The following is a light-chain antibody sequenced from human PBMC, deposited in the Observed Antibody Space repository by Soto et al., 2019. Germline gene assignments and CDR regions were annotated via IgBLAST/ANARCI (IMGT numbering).Light chain of an antibody. CDR2: DTS. CDR3: QQYNNWPQT. Sequence: VMRQSPATMSVSPGEGDILSCRASQGIGDTLDWYQHKPGQTPRLLIYDTSTRATGVPTRFSGSRSGAEFSLTVSSLQSEDFAVYYCQQYNNWPQTFGQGTKVDIK. J-gene: IGKJ1*01. V-gene: IGKV3-15*01. CDR1: QGIGDT.